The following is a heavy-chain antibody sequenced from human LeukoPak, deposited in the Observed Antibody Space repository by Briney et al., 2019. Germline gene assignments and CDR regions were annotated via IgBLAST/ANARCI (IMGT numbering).Heavy chain of an antibody. CDR3: AKAAAISISSHYYYYMDV. D-gene: IGHD2-2*02. V-gene: IGHV3-23*01. CDR1: GFTFSSYA. CDR2: ISGSGGST. Sequence: GGSLRLSCAASGFTFSSYAMSWVRQAPGKGLEWVSAISGSGGSTYYADSVKGRFTISRDNSKNTLYLQMNSLRAEDTAVYYCAKAAAISISSHYYYYMDVWGKGTTVTVSS. J-gene: IGHJ6*03.